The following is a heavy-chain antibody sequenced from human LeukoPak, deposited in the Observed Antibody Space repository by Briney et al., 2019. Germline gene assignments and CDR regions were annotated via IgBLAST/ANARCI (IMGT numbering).Heavy chain of an antibody. D-gene: IGHD2-21*02. Sequence: SETLSLTCAVYGGSFSGYYWSWIRQPPGKGLEWIGEINHSGSTNYNPSLKSRVTISVDTSKNQFSLKLSSVTAADTAVYYCARVSGDSDAFDIWGQGTMVTVSS. V-gene: IGHV4-34*01. J-gene: IGHJ3*02. CDR2: INHSGST. CDR3: ARVSGDSDAFDI. CDR1: GGSFSGYY.